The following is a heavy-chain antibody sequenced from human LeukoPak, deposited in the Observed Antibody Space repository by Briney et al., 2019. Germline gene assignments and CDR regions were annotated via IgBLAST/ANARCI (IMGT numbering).Heavy chain of an antibody. Sequence: GGSLRLSCAASGFTVSTNYMTWVRQAPGKGLQWVSDIYYGGSTYYADSVRGRFTISRDNSKNTLYLQMNSLRAEDTAVYYCAKDNLPQLDLYGLLDYWGQGTLVTVSS. D-gene: IGHD3-10*01. CDR2: IYYGGST. V-gene: IGHV3-66*02. CDR1: GFTVSTNY. CDR3: AKDNLPQLDLYGLLDY. J-gene: IGHJ4*02.